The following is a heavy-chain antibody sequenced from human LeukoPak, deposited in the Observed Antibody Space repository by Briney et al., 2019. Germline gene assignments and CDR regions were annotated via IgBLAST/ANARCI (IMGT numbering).Heavy chain of an antibody. Sequence: GGSLRLSCAVSGFTFSSYAMSWVRQAPGKGLEWVSAISGSGGSTYYADSVKGRFTISRDNSKNTLYLQMNSLRAEDTAVYYCATRDFGVVLVDYWGQGTLVTVS. D-gene: IGHD3-3*01. V-gene: IGHV3-23*01. CDR3: ATRDFGVVLVDY. CDR1: GFTFSSYA. J-gene: IGHJ4*02. CDR2: ISGSGGST.